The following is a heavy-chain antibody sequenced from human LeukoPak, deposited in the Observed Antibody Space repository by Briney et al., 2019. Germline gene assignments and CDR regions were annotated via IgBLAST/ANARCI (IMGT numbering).Heavy chain of an antibody. J-gene: IGHJ4*02. Sequence: PGGSLRLSCAASGFTFDDYAMHWVRQAPGKGLEWVSGISWNSGSIGYADSVKGRFTISRDNAKNSLYLQMNSLRAEDTALYYCAKDASSGYYSGPFDYWGQGTLVTVSS. D-gene: IGHD3-22*01. CDR2: ISWNSGSI. CDR3: AKDASSGYYSGPFDY. V-gene: IGHV3-9*01. CDR1: GFTFDDYA.